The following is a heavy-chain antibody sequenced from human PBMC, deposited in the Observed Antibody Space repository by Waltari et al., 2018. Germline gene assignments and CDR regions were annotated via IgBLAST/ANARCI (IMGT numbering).Heavy chain of an antibody. CDR2: LFYSAIYHRGNS. CDR1: GGSVSSGSYY. CDR3: ARVIYLPTGIQRGGYYYYMDV. D-gene: IGHD2-2*02. J-gene: IGHJ6*03. Sequence: QVQLQESGPGLVKPSETLSLTCTVSGGSVSSGSYYWSWIRQPPGKGLEWIGYLFYSAIYHRGNSNYNPSLKSRVTISGDTSNNQFSLKLSSVTAGDTAVYYCARVIYLPTGIQRGGYYYYMDVWGTGATVTVSS. V-gene: IGHV4-61*01.